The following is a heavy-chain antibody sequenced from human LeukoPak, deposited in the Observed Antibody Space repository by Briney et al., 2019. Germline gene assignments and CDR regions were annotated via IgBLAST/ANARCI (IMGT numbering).Heavy chain of an antibody. CDR3: AKDWRFRTVAGTGFFDY. CDR1: GFTFDDYA. J-gene: IGHJ4*02. CDR2: ISGDGGST. V-gene: IGHV3-43*02. D-gene: IGHD6-19*01. Sequence: PGGSLRLSCAASGFTFDDYAMHWVRQAPGQGLEWVSLISGDGGSTYYADSVKGRFTISRDNSKNSLYLQMNSLRIEDTALYYCAKDWRFRTVAGTGFFDYWGQGTLVTVS.